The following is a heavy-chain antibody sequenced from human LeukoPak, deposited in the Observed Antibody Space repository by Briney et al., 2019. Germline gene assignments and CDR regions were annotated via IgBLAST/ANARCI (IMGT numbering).Heavy chain of an antibody. V-gene: IGHV4-34*01. D-gene: IGHD3-10*01. Sequence: SETLSLTCAVYGGSFSGYYWSWIRQPPGKGLEWIGEINHSGSTNYNPSLKSRVTISVDTSKNQFSLKLSSVTAADTAVYYCARTYYYGSGSYYHSLNWFDPWGQGTLVTVSS. J-gene: IGHJ5*02. CDR3: ARTYYYGSGSYYHSLNWFDP. CDR1: GGSFSGYY. CDR2: INHSGST.